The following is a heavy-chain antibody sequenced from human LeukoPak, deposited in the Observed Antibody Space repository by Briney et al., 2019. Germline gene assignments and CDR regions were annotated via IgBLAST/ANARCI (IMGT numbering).Heavy chain of an antibody. CDR3: ASDTRRVRGIAGYYYGMDV. CDR1: GGSISSGDYY. J-gene: IGHJ6*04. CDR2: IYYSGST. Sequence: SETLSLTCTVSGGSISSGDYYWSWIRQPPGKGLEWIGYIYYSGSTYYNPSLKSRVTISVDTSKNQFSLKLSSVTAADTAVYYCASDTRRVRGIAGYYYGMDVWGKGTTVTVSS. V-gene: IGHV4-30-4*01. D-gene: IGHD3-10*01.